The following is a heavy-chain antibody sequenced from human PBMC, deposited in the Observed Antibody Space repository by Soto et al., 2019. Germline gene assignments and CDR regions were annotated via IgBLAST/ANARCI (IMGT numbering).Heavy chain of an antibody. V-gene: IGHV4-31*03. CDR2: IYYTGNT. CDR3: ARDLYGSGQFDL. CDR1: GGSISSGDSY. Sequence: QVQLQESGPGLVKPPQTLSLTCIVSGGSISSGDSYWSWIRQHPGMGLEWIGYIYYTGNTYYNPSLKSRLSISLDTSKNHFSLNLSSVTAADTAVYYCARDLYGSGQFDLWGRGTLVTVS. D-gene: IGHD3-10*01. J-gene: IGHJ2*01.